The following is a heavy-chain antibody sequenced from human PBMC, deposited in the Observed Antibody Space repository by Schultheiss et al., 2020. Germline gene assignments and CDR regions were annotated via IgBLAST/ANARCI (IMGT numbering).Heavy chain of an antibody. V-gene: IGHV3-23*01. J-gene: IGHJ6*02. Sequence: GGSLRLSCAASGFTFSTYAMSWVRQAPGKGLEWVSTISGTGGSTYYADFVKGRLIISRDNSKNTLYLQMNSLRAEDTAVYYCAKDATLGYCSSTSCPHYYYYYGMDVWGQGTTVTVSS. CDR1: GFTFSTYA. CDR3: AKDATLGYCSSTSCPHYYYYYGMDV. CDR2: ISGTGGST. D-gene: IGHD2-2*01.